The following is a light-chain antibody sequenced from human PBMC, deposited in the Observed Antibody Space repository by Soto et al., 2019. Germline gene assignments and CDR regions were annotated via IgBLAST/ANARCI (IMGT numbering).Light chain of an antibody. CDR1: QSVSSSY. CDR3: QHYGSLPPYN. V-gene: IGKV3-20*01. J-gene: IGKJ2*01. Sequence: EIVLTQSPGTLSLSPGERATVSCRASQSVSSSYLAWYQQKPGQAPRLLIYGASSRATGIPDRFSGSGSGTDFTLTISRLEPEDFAVYYCQHYGSLPPYNFGRGTKVDIK. CDR2: GAS.